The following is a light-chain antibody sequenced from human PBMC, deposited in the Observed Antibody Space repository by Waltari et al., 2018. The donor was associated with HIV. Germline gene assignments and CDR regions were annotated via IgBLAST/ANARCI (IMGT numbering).Light chain of an antibody. J-gene: IGKJ1*01. CDR3: QQYKYWPET. Sequence: VLTQAPSTLSVSRGEGAPISCRASQNITNKLGWYQQKAGQAPRLLIYDASRRATAIPDRFSGSGSGTEFNLTISRLVFEDVAVYVCQQYKYWPETFGQGTKVEIK. V-gene: IGKV3D-15*01. CDR2: DAS. CDR1: QNITNK.